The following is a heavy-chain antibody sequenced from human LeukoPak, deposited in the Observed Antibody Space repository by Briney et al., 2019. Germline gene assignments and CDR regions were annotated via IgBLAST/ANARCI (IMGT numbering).Heavy chain of an antibody. V-gene: IGHV3-23*01. CDR3: AKAAGPNLPSDC. CDR2: ISGSGNHI. J-gene: IGHJ4*02. CDR1: GFTSSSYT. D-gene: IGHD6-19*01. Sequence: GGSLRLSCAASGFTSSSYTMNWVRQAPGKGLEWVSTISGSGNHIYYADSVKGRFTISRDISKDTVYLQMNSLRVDDTAVYYCAKAAGPNLPSDCWGQGTLVTVSS.